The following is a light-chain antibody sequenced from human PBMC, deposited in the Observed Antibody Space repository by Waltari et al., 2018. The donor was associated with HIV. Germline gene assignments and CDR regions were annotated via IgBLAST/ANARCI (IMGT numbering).Light chain of an antibody. V-gene: IGLV3-19*01. CDR1: SLRSSY. CDR3: NSRDSSGNHQVV. Sequence: SSELTQDPAVSVALGQTVRITCQGDSLRSSYASWYQQKPGQAPVLVIYGKNNRPSGIPDRFSGSSSGNTASLTITGAQAEDEADYYCNSRDSSGNHQVVFGGGTKLTVL. J-gene: IGLJ2*01. CDR2: GKN.